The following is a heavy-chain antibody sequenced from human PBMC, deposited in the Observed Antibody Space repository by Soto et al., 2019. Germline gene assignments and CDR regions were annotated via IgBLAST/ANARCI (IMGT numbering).Heavy chain of an antibody. CDR2: ISYDGSNK. CDR3: ARVGSGSYGYFDY. V-gene: IGHV3-30-3*01. CDR1: GFTFSSYA. J-gene: IGHJ4*02. Sequence: GGSLRLSCAASGFTFSSYAMHWVRQAPGKGLEWVAVISYDGSNKYYADSVKGRFTISRDNSKNTLYLQMNSLRAEDTAVYYCARVGSGSYGYFDYWGQGTLVTVSS. D-gene: IGHD1-26*01.